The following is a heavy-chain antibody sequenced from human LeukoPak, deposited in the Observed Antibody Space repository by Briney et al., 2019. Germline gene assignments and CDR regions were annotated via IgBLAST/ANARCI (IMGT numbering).Heavy chain of an antibody. D-gene: IGHD3-10*01. CDR1: GFTFSSYA. J-gene: IGHJ6*02. CDR3: AKDHYGSGSYNYYYGMDV. CDR2: ISGSGGST. Sequence: GGSLRLSCAASGFTFSSYAMSWVRQAPGKGLEWVSAISGSGGSTYYADSVKGRFTISRDNSKNTLYLQMNSLRAEDTAVYYCAKDHYGSGSYNYYYGMDVWGQGTTVTVSS. V-gene: IGHV3-23*01.